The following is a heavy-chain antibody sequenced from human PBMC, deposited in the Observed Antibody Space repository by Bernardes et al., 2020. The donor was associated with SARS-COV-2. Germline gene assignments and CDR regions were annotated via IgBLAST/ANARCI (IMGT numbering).Heavy chain of an antibody. Sequence: GGSLRLSCAASGFTFSSYAMHWVRQAPGKGLEWVAVISYDGSNKYYADSVKGRFTISRDNSKNTLYLQMNSLRAEDTAVYYCARDGRRYNWNYFDYWGQGTLVTVSS. CDR1: GFTFSSYA. D-gene: IGHD1-20*01. V-gene: IGHV3-30-3*01. CDR2: ISYDGSNK. J-gene: IGHJ4*02. CDR3: ARDGRRYNWNYFDY.